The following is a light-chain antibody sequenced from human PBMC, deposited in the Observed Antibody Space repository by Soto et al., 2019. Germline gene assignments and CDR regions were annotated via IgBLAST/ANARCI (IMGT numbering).Light chain of an antibody. V-gene: IGKV3-20*01. CDR2: GAS. CDR3: QRFDASLFT. CDR1: QPIDRKF. J-gene: IGKJ4*01. Sequence: EVVLTQSPGTLSLSPGERATISCRASQPIDRKFLAWYQQKPGQAPRLLIHGASTRATGVPDRFSGSGSERDFSLTISSLEPEDFAVYFCQRFDASLFTFGGGTKVDIK.